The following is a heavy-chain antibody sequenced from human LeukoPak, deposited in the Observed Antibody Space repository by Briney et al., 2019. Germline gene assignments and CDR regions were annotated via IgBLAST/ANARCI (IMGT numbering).Heavy chain of an antibody. CDR3: ARASSTRYCSGGSCYPFRSRRFDP. J-gene: IGHJ5*02. Sequence: SETLSLTCAVYGGSFSGYYWSWIRQPPGKGLEWIGEINHSGSTSYNPSLKSRVTISVDTSKNQFSLKLSSVTAADTAVYYCARASSTRYCSGGSCYPFRSRRFDPWGQGTLVTVSS. CDR2: INHSGST. D-gene: IGHD2-15*01. CDR1: GGSFSGYY. V-gene: IGHV4-34*01.